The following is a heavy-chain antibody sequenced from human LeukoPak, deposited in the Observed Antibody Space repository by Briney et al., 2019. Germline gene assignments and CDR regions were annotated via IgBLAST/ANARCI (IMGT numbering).Heavy chain of an antibody. CDR3: ATSIESRSIGYFDL. CDR2: IKQEGFEK. Sequence: GALRLSLAASGFLFRSYWMTLGRQAPGKGLEWVANIKQEGFEKRYVDSVKGRFTISRDNAKNSLYLEMTTLRAEDTAVYYCATSIESRSIGYFDLWGRGTLVTVSS. D-gene: IGHD2/OR15-2a*01. V-gene: IGHV3-7*01. J-gene: IGHJ2*01. CDR1: GFLFRSYW.